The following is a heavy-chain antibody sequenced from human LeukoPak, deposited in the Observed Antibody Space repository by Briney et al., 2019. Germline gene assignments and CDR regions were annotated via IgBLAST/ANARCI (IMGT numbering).Heavy chain of an antibody. D-gene: IGHD3-10*01. CDR1: GFTFSSCE. J-gene: IGHJ3*02. V-gene: IGHV3-30*03. Sequence: GGSLRLSCAASGFTFSSCEMNWVRQAPGKGLEWVAVISYDGSNKYDADSVKGRFTISRDNAKNSLYLQMNSLRAEDTAVYYCARLLWPKAFDIWGQGTMVTVSS. CDR2: ISYDGSNK. CDR3: ARLLWPKAFDI.